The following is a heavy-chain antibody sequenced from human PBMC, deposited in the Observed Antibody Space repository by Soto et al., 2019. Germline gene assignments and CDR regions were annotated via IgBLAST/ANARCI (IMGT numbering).Heavy chain of an antibody. CDR1: GFTFSSYA. D-gene: IGHD1-1*01. CDR2: ISYDGSNK. J-gene: IGHJ4*02. V-gene: IGHV3-30*04. Sequence: GGSLRLSCAASGFTFSSYAMHWVRQAPGKGLEWVAVISYDGSNKYYADSVKGRFTISRDNSKNTLYLQMNSLRAEDTAVYYCARDEANWSGYWGQGTLVTVSS. CDR3: ARDEANWSGY.